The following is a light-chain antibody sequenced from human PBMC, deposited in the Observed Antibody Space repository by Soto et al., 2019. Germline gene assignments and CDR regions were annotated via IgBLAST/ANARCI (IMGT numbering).Light chain of an antibody. CDR1: QSISTW. Sequence: DIQMTQSPSTLSASVGDRVTVTCRASQSISTWLAWYQQKPGKAPKLLIYDASSLESGVPSRFSGSGSGTEFTLTIGSLQRDDFATYYSQYYGTFGQGTKVDIK. CDR2: DAS. CDR3: QYYGT. J-gene: IGKJ1*01. V-gene: IGKV1-5*01.